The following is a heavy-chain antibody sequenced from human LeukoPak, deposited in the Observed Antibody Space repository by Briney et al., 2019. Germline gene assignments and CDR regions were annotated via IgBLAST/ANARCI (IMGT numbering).Heavy chain of an antibody. J-gene: IGHJ3*02. CDR2: INHSGST. Sequence: SETLPLTCAVYGGSFSGYYWSWIRQPPGKGLEWIGEINHSGSTNYNPSLKSRVTISVDTSKNQFSLKLSSVTAADTAVYYCARANLKAPFFDIWGQGTMVTVSS. V-gene: IGHV4-34*01. CDR3: ARANLKAPFFDI. CDR1: GGSFSGYY.